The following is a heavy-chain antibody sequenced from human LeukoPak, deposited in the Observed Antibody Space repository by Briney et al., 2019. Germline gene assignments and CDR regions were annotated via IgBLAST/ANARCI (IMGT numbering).Heavy chain of an antibody. CDR3: ARVDRYHFYLDV. J-gene: IGHJ6*03. Sequence: VASVKVSCKASGYTFTGYYMHWVRQAPGQGLEWMGGIIPIFGTPNYAQKFQGRVKVTTDDATGTAYMELSSLMSEDTAIYYCARVDRYHFYLDVWGKGTPVTVSS. CDR1: GYTFTGYY. CDR2: IIPIFGTP. V-gene: IGHV1-69*05.